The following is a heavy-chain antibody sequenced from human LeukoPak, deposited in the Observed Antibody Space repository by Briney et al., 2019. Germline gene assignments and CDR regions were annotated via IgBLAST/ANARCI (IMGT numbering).Heavy chain of an antibody. D-gene: IGHD3-3*01. CDR3: ARSYDFWSAFDS. J-gene: IGHJ4*02. V-gene: IGHV3-21*01. CDR2: ISSSSSYI. Sequence: ASVKVSCKASGYTFTSYYMHWVRQAPGKGLEWVSSISSSSSYIYYAESLKGRFTISRDNAKKSLYLQINSLRAEDTAVYYCARSYDFWSAFDSWGQGTLVTVSS. CDR1: GYTFTSYY.